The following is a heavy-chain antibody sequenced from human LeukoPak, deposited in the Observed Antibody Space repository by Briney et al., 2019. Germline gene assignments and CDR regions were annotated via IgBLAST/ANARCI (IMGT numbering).Heavy chain of an antibody. V-gene: IGHV4-39*01. CDR3: ARAHSSGWYRSESEYFQH. J-gene: IGHJ1*01. CDR1: GGSISSSSYY. CDR2: IYYSGST. Sequence: PSETLSLTCTVSGGSISSSSYYWGWIRQPPGKGLEWIGSIYYSGSTYYNPSLKSRVTIPVDTSKNQFSLKLSSVTAADTAVYYCARAHSSGWYRSESEYFQHWGQGTLVTVSS. D-gene: IGHD6-19*01.